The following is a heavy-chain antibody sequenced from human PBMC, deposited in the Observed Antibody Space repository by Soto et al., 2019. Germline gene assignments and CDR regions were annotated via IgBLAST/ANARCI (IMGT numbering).Heavy chain of an antibody. J-gene: IGHJ4*02. Sequence: GGSLRLSCAASGLTVSGNYMSWVRQASGKGLEWVSVIYSDDSTYYADSVKGRFTIPRDSSKNTLYLQMNSLRAEDTAVYYCATSGAWPGYFDYWGQGTLVTVSS. V-gene: IGHV3-53*01. CDR2: IYSDDST. CDR3: ATSGAWPGYFDY. CDR1: GLTVSGNY. D-gene: IGHD6-25*01.